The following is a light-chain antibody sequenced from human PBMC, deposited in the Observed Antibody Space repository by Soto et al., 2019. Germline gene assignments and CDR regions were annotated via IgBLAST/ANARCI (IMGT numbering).Light chain of an antibody. CDR1: QGISNY. CDR2: AAS. Sequence: DIQMTQSPSSLSASVGDRVTITCRASQGISNYLAWYQQKPGKVPKLLIYAASNLQSGVPSRFSGSGSGTDFTLTISSLHPEDVATYYCQKYNSVPLTFGGGTKVEIK. CDR3: QKYNSVPLT. J-gene: IGKJ4*01. V-gene: IGKV1-27*01.